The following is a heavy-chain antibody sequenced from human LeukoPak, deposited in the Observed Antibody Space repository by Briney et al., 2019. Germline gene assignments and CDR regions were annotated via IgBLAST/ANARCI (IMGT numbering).Heavy chain of an antibody. CDR1: GGSFSGYY. CDR2: INHSGST. D-gene: IGHD1-1*01. Sequence: SETLSLTCAVYGGSFSGYYWSWIRQPPGKGLEWIGEINHSGSTNYNPSLKSRVTISVDTSKNQFPLKLSSVTAADTAVYYCARGPGIDYWGQGTLVTVSS. J-gene: IGHJ4*02. CDR3: ARGPGIDY. V-gene: IGHV4-34*01.